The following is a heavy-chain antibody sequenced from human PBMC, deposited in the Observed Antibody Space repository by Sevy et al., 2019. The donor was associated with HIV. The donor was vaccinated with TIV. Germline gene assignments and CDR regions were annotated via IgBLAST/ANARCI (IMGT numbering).Heavy chain of an antibody. Sequence: GSLRLSCAASGFTFSNYGMHWVRQAPGKGLEWVAVISYDGSNQYYADSVQGRFTFSRDNSKNTLYLQMNSLRTEDTAVYYCAKGAVDCSDGACYSAYYYSVMDVWGQGTTVTVSS. V-gene: IGHV3-30*18. CDR2: ISYDGSNQ. CDR1: GFTFSNYG. J-gene: IGHJ6*02. CDR3: AKGAVDCSDGACYSAYYYSVMDV. D-gene: IGHD2-15*01.